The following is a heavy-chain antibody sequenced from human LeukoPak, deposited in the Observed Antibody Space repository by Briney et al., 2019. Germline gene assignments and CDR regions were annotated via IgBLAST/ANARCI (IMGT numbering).Heavy chain of an antibody. V-gene: IGHV1-8*01. CDR3: ARGRRYCSSTSCYKRYYYYYMDV. CDR1: GYTFTSYD. Sequence: ASVKVSCKASGYTFTSYDINWVRQATGQGLEWMGWMNPNSGNTGYAQKFQGRVTMTRNTSISTAYMELSSLRSEDTAVYYCARGRRYCSSTSCYKRYYYYYMDVWGKGTTVTISS. J-gene: IGHJ6*03. D-gene: IGHD2-2*02. CDR2: MNPNSGNT.